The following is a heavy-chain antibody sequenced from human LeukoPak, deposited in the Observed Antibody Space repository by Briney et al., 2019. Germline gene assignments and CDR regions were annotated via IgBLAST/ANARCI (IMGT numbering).Heavy chain of an antibody. CDR1: GFTFSNYG. Sequence: GGSLRLSCAASGFTFSNYGIHWVRQAPGKGLEWVAVIWHDGKNKYYADSVKGRFTISRDNSKNTLYLQMNNLRAEDTAVYYCARDSGNDALIDFWGQGTLLTVSS. D-gene: IGHD3-10*01. CDR2: IWHDGKNK. CDR3: ARDSGNDALIDF. V-gene: IGHV3-33*01. J-gene: IGHJ4*02.